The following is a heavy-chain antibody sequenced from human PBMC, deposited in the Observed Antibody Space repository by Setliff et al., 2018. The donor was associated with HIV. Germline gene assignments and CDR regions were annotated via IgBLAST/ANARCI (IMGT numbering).Heavy chain of an antibody. J-gene: IGHJ4*02. CDR2: ISSSSRYI. D-gene: IGHD6-19*01. V-gene: IGHV3-21*01. CDR3: ATTSHAYSTGWGPDY. Sequence: PGGSLRLSCTASGFSFDAYALTWVRQAPGKGLEWVSSISSSSRYIYYADSVKGRFTIARDNAKNSLYLQMNNLRTEDTAVYYCATTSHAYSTGWGPDYWGQGTLVTVSS. CDR1: GFSFDAYA.